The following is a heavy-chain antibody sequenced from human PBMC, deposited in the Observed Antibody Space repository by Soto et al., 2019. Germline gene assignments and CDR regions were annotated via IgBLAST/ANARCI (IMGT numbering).Heavy chain of an antibody. D-gene: IGHD6-19*01. J-gene: IGHJ4*02. CDR2: IYNSVIT. CDR1: GASVSSGNQY. Sequence: QVLMHESGPGLVKPSETLSLTCTVSGASVSSGNQYWSWIRQPPGKRLEWIGFIYNSVITNYSPSLKSRVSISADTYRNQFSLKMSSVTAADTAVYYCARGWDANSWGQGALVTVSS. V-gene: IGHV4-61*01. CDR3: ARGWDANS.